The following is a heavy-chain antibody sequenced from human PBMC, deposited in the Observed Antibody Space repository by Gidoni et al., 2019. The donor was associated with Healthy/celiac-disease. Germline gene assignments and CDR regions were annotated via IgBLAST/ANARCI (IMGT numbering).Heavy chain of an antibody. Sequence: QVQLVQSGAEVKKPGASVKVSCKASGYTFTGYYMHWLRQAPGQGLEWLGWINPNSGGTNYAHKFQGRVTMTRDTSISTAYMELSRLRSDDTAVYYCARGLRRDGYNTLGYWGQGTLVTVSS. V-gene: IGHV1-2*07. J-gene: IGHJ4*02. D-gene: IGHD5-12*01. CDR2: INPNSGGT. CDR3: ARGLRRDGYNTLGY. CDR1: GYTFTGYY.